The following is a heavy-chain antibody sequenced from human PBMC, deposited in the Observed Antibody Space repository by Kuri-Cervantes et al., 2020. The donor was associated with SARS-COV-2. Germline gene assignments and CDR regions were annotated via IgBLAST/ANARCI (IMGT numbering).Heavy chain of an antibody. CDR3: ATIAIVVVFNNWFDP. D-gene: IGHD2-2*01. CDR1: GFTFSSYS. V-gene: IGHV3-21*01. Sequence: GESLKISCAASGFTFSSYSMNWVRQAPGKGLEWVSSISSSSSYIYYADSVKGRFTISRDNAKNSLYLQMNSLRAEDTAVYYCATIAIVVVFNNWFDPWGLGTLVTVSS. CDR2: ISSSSSYI. J-gene: IGHJ5*02.